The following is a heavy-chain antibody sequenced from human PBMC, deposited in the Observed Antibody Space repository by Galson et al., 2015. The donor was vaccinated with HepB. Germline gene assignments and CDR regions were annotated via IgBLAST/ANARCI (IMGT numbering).Heavy chain of an antibody. V-gene: IGHV3-30*04. D-gene: IGHD6-13*01. CDR3: ARDCCSWYGGYFQH. Sequence: SLRLSCATSGFTFSSYSIHWVRQAPGKGLEWVAVISYDGSIKSHADSVKGRFTISRDNSKHTLYLQMHSLRTEDTAVYYCARDCCSWYGGYFQHWGQGTLVTVSS. CDR1: GFTFSSYS. J-gene: IGHJ1*01. CDR2: ISYDGSIK.